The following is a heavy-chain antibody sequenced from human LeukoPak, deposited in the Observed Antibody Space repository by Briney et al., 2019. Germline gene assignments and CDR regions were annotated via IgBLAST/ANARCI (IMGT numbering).Heavy chain of an antibody. J-gene: IGHJ5*02. Sequence: PSETLSLTCAVSGGSITNDYWSWIRQPPGRGLEWIGYIYYTGSTNYSPSLKSRVTISVDTSKSQFSLKLNSVTAADTAVYYCARPQWLVTMGPWFDPWGQGTLVTVSS. D-gene: IGHD6-19*01. CDR2: IYYTGST. CDR3: ARPQWLVTMGPWFDP. CDR1: GGSITNDY. V-gene: IGHV4-59*01.